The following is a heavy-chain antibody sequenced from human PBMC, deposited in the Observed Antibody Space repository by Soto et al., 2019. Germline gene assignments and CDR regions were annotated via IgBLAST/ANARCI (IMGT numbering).Heavy chain of an antibody. CDR1: GFGFKIYW. CDR3: ARENWVPDL. Sequence: LMESGGGLVQPGGSLRLSCAASGFGFKIYWMHWVRQVPGKGLDWVSRINPDGRVKDYAESVKGRFAISRDNDRNKLYLQLDILRGEDTAVYHCARENWVPDLWGQGTLVTVSS. V-gene: IGHV3-74*01. CDR2: INPDGRVK. D-gene: IGHD3-10*01. J-gene: IGHJ4*02.